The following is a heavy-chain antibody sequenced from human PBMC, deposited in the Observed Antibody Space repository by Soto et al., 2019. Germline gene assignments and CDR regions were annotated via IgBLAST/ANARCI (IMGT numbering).Heavy chain of an antibody. CDR3: ARGDYGDYGYFDY. J-gene: IGHJ4*02. CDR1: GGSFSGYY. V-gene: IGHV4-34*01. Sequence: SETLSLTCAVYGGSFSGYYWSWIRQPPGKGLEWIGEINHSGSTNYNPSLKSRVTISVDTSKNQFSLKLSSVTAADTAVYYCARGDYGDYGYFDYWGQGTLVTVSS. D-gene: IGHD4-17*01. CDR2: INHSGST.